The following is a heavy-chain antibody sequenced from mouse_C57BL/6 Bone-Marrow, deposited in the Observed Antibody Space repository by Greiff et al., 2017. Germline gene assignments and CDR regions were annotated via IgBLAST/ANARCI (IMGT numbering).Heavy chain of an antibody. Sequence: VQGVESGAELARPGASVKLSCKASGYTFTSYGISWVKQRTGQGLEWIGEIYPRSGNTYYNEKFKGKATLTADKSSSTAYMELRSLTSEDSAVYFCARWGLRRFAYWGQGTLVTVSA. D-gene: IGHD2-4*01. CDR3: ARWGLRRFAY. J-gene: IGHJ3*01. CDR1: GYTFTSYG. V-gene: IGHV1-81*01. CDR2: IYPRSGNT.